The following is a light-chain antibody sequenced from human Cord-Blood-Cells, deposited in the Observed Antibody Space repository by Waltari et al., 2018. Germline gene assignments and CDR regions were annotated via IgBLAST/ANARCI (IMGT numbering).Light chain of an antibody. CDR1: QLGDKY. Sequence: SYELTQPPSVSVSPGPTASITCSGDQLGDKYACWYQQKPGQSPVLVIYQDSKRPSGIPERFSGSNSGNTATLTISGTQAMDEADYYCQAWDSSTAHVVFGGGTKLTVL. CDR2: QDS. CDR3: QAWDSSTAHVV. V-gene: IGLV3-1*01. J-gene: IGLJ2*01.